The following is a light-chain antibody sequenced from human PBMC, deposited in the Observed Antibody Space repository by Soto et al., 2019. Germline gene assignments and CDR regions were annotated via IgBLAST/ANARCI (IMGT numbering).Light chain of an antibody. CDR2: GAS. CDR1: QSVSSD. J-gene: IGKJ1*01. Sequence: EIVMTQSPATLSVSPWERSTLSFRSSQSVSSDLAWYQQKPGQAPRLLISGASTRATGIPARFSGSGSGTEFTLTISSLESDDFALYFCQEYNDWPLRTFGQGTKV. V-gene: IGKV3-15*01. CDR3: QEYNDWPLRT.